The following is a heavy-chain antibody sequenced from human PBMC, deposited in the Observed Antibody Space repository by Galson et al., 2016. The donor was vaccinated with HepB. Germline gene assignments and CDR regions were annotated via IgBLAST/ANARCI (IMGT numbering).Heavy chain of an antibody. Sequence: ISCQGSGYRLTDYWITWLRQMPGKGLQWMGRNDPDDSYTHYSRALQGHVTSSVDKSINTAYLQWSTLKASDTAIYYCARALEYGSRNYYDYYTMDVWGPGTTVIVSS. CDR2: NDPDDSYT. CDR3: ARALEYGSRNYYDYYTMDV. D-gene: IGHD4-17*01. V-gene: IGHV5-10-1*01. J-gene: IGHJ6*02. CDR1: GYRLTDYW.